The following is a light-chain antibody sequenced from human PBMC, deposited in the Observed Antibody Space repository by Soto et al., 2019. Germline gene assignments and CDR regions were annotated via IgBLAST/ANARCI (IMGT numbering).Light chain of an antibody. CDR1: SSNIGAPYD. J-gene: IGLJ1*01. CDR2: GDN. CDR3: QSYDISLHNYV. Sequence: QSVLTQPPSVSGAPGQRVTISCTGSSSNIGAPYDVHWYQHLPGTAPKLLIFGDNNRPSGVPDRFSGSKSGTSASLAITRLHAEDEADYYCQSYDISLHNYVFGTGTKLTDL. V-gene: IGLV1-40*01.